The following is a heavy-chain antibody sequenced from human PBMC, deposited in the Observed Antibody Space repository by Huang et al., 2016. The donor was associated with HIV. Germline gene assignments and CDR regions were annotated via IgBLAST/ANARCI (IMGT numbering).Heavy chain of an antibody. Sequence: QVQLQESGPGLVKPSQTLSLTCTVSGGSFSSGGYYWSWIRQPPGKGLEWIWCIYNNGSTYYNPALKSRLTISVDTSKNQFSLKLSSVTAADTAVYYCALDNSGPRGAFDIWGQGTMVTVSS. CDR2: IYNNGST. CDR3: ALDNSGPRGAFDI. D-gene: IGHD3-22*01. CDR1: GGSFSSGGYY. J-gene: IGHJ3*02. V-gene: IGHV4-30-4*08.